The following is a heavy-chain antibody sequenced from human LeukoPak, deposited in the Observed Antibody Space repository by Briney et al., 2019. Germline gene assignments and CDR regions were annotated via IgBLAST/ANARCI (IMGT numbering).Heavy chain of an antibody. J-gene: IGHJ5*02. CDR1: GGTFSSYA. D-gene: IGHD2-2*01. CDR3: ARVVTPRYCSTPSCYWKGWFDP. Sequence: SVKVSCKASGGTFSSYAISWVRQAPGQGLEWMGGIIPIFGTASFAQKFQGRVTITADESTGTAYMELSSLRSEDTAVYYCARVVTPRYCSTPSCYWKGWFDPWGQGTLVTVSS. V-gene: IGHV1-69*13. CDR2: IIPIFGTA.